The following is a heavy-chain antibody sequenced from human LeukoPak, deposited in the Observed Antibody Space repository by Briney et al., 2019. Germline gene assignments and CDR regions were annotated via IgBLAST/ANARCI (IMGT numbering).Heavy chain of an antibody. CDR2: IYYSGSA. V-gene: IGHV4-59*01. J-gene: IGHJ2*01. Sequence: PSETLSLTCTVSGGSISSYYWSWIRQPPGKGLEWIGYIYYSGSAHYNSSLKSRVTIVVDMSKNQFSLKLSSVTAADTAVYYCARGYGDYGDFWYSDLWGRGTLVTVSS. CDR3: ARGYGDYGDFWYSDL. D-gene: IGHD4-17*01. CDR1: GGSISSYY.